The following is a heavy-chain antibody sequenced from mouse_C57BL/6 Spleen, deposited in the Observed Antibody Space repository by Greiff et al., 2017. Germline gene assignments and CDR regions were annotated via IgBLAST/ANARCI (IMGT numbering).Heavy chain of an antibody. J-gene: IGHJ4*01. CDR2: IYPGSGST. V-gene: IGHV1-55*01. CDR1: GYTFTSYL. CDR3: ASSSSFYAMDY. D-gene: IGHD1-1*01. Sequence: QVQLQQPGAELVKPGASVKMSCKASGYTFTSYLITWVKQRPGQGLEWIGDIYPGSGSTNYNEKFKSKATLTVDTSSSTAYMQLSSLTSEDSAVYYCASSSSFYAMDYWGQGTSVTVSS.